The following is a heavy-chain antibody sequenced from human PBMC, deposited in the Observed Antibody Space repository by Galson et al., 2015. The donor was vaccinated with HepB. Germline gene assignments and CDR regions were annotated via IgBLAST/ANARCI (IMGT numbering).Heavy chain of an antibody. V-gene: IGHV1-69*10. Sequence: SVKVSCKASGVTFTNYAFSWVRHAPGQGLEWMGGIIPILGAANYAEKFQSRITITADTATTTVYLEMSSLTADDTAMYYCARVEYGMDVWGRGTTVTVSS. D-gene: IGHD5-24*01. CDR1: GVTFTNYA. CDR3: ARVEYGMDV. CDR2: IIPILGAA. J-gene: IGHJ6*02.